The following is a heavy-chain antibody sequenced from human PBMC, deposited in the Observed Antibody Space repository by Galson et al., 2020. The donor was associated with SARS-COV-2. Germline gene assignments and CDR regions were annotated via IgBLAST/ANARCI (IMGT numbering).Heavy chain of an antibody. J-gene: IGHJ4*02. V-gene: IGHV1-24*01. D-gene: IGHD1-26*01. CDR2: FDPEDGET. CDR1: GYTLTELS. Sequence: SCKVSGYTLTELSMHWVRQAPGKGLEWMGGFDPEDGETIYAQKFQGRVTMTEDTSTDTAYMELSSLRSEDTAVYYCATDFAIVGATRFDYWGQGTLVTVSS. CDR3: ATDFAIVGATRFDY.